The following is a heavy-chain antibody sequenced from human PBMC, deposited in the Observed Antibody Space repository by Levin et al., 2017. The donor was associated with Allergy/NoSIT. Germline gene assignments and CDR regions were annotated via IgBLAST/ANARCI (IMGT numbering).Heavy chain of an antibody. J-gene: IGHJ6*02. D-gene: IGHD5-12*01. CDR3: ARDWRLPVDLGGYYYYGMDV. V-gene: IGHV4-4*02. Sequence: NPSETLSLTCAVSGGSINNNNWWTWVRQPPGKGLEWIGRIYHSGGTNYNPSLKSRVTISVDKSKNQFSLRLTSVTAADTAVYYCARDWRLPVDLGGYYYYGMDVWGPGTTVTVSS. CDR2: IYHSGGT. CDR1: GGSINNNNW.